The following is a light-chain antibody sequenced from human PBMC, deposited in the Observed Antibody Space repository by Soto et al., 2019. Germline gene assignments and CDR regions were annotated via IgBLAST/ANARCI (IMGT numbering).Light chain of an antibody. CDR3: QTWGTGANWV. J-gene: IGLJ3*02. V-gene: IGLV4-69*01. CDR1: SGHTRYA. Sequence: QPVLTQSPSASASLGASVKLTCTLSSGHTRYAIAWHQQQPEKGPRYLMKVNTDGSHSKGDGIPDRFSGSSSGAERYLTISSLQSEDEADYYCQTWGTGANWVFGGGTKLTVL. CDR2: VNTDGSH.